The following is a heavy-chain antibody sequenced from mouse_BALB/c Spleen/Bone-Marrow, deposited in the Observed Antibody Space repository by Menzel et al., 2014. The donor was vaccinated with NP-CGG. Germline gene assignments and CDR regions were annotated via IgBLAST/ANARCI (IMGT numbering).Heavy chain of an antibody. CDR3: ARHKLGRWYVDV. Sequence: EVQVVESGGGLVKPGGSLKFSCAVSGFAFSSYDMSWVRQTPEKRLEWVAYISSGGGSTYYPDIVKGRFTISRDNAKNTLYLQMSSLKSEDTAMYYCARHKLGRWYVDVWGAGTTVTVSS. CDR1: GFAFSSYD. V-gene: IGHV5-12-1*01. J-gene: IGHJ1*01. CDR2: ISSGGGST. D-gene: IGHD4-1*01.